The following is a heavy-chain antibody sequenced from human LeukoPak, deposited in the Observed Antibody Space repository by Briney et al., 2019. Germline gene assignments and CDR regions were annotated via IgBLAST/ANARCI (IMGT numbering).Heavy chain of an antibody. D-gene: IGHD1-26*01. Sequence: GGSLRLSCAASGFTVSSNYMSWVRQAPGKGLEWVANIKQDGSEKYYVDSVKGRFTISRDNAKNSLYLQMNSLRAEDTAVYYCAREGWNSGDYWGQGTLVTVSS. J-gene: IGHJ4*02. CDR3: AREGWNSGDY. CDR1: GFTVSSNY. V-gene: IGHV3-7*01. CDR2: IKQDGSEK.